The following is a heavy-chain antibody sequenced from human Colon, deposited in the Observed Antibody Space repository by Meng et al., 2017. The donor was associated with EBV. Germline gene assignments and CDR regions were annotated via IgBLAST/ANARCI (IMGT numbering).Heavy chain of an antibody. CDR1: GGSINSVDYY. V-gene: IGHV4-30-4*01. CDR3: ARNYYFDY. CDR2: IYYTGST. Sequence: VRLPVSGPGLVQPSQTLSLTCTVPGGSINSVDYYWSLIRQPPGKGLEWIGYIYYTGSTYYNPSLKSRVTISMDTSKDQFSLRLSSVTAADTAVYYCARNYYFDYWGQGTLVTVSS. J-gene: IGHJ4*02.